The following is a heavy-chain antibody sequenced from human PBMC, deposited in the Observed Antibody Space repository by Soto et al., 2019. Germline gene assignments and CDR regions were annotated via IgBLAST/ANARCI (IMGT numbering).Heavy chain of an antibody. CDR1: GVSISSYY. CDR3: ARDEPKNGGFDY. V-gene: IGHV4-59*01. Sequence: SETLSLTCTVSGVSISSYYWSWIRQPPGKGLEWIGYIYYSGSTNYNPSLKSRVTISVDTSKNQFSLKLSSVTAADTAVYYCARDEPKNGGFDYWGQGTLVTVSS. CDR2: IYYSGST. J-gene: IGHJ4*02.